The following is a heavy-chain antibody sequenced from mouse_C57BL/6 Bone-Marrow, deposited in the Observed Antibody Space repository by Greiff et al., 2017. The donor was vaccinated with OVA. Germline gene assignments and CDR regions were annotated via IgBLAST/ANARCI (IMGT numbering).Heavy chain of an antibody. CDR1: GFTFTDYY. Sequence: DVMLVESGGGLVQPGGSLSLSCAASGFTFTDYYMSWVRQPPGKALEWLGFIRNKANGYTTEYSASVKGRFTISRDNSQSTLYLQMNALRAEDSATYYCATYYYAMDYWGQGTSVTVSS. J-gene: IGHJ4*01. CDR3: ATYYYAMDY. V-gene: IGHV7-3*01. CDR2: IRNKANGYTT. D-gene: IGHD2-10*01.